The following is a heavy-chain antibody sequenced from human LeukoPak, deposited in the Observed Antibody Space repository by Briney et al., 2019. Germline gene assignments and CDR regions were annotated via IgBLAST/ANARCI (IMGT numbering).Heavy chain of an antibody. Sequence: PSETLSLTCTVSGGSISSYYWSWIRQPPGKGLEWIGYIYYSGSTNYNPSLKSRVTISVDTSKNQFSLKLSSVTAADTAVYYCARHGSKAHSYYDSSGYYFPRSSYLEAFDIWGQGTMVTVSS. CDR2: IYYSGST. CDR1: GGSISSYY. V-gene: IGHV4-59*08. J-gene: IGHJ3*02. D-gene: IGHD3-22*01. CDR3: ARHGSKAHSYYDSSGYYFPRSSYLEAFDI.